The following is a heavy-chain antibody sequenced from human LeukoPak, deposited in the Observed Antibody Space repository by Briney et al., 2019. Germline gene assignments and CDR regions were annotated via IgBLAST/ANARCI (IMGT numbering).Heavy chain of an antibody. CDR3: ARTKPAFDP. V-gene: IGHV1-18*01. CDR2: IGAYNGKT. Sequence: ASVKVSCTASGYTFTIYGISWVRQAPGQGLEWMGWIGAYNGKTNYAQKFQGRVTMTTDTSTSTAYMELRSLTSDDTAVYYCARTKPAFDPWGQGTLVTVSS. CDR1: GYTFTIYG. J-gene: IGHJ5*02.